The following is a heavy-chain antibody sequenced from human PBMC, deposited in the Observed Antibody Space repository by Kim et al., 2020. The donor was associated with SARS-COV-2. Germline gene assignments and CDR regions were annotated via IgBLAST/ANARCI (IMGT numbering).Heavy chain of an antibody. CDR2: INWNSASI. J-gene: IGHJ4*02. D-gene: IGHD2-15*01. V-gene: IGHV3-9*01. CDR1: GFTFGDYA. Sequence: GGSLRLSCAASGFTFGDYAMHWVRQAPGKGLEWVSGINWNSASIGYVASVKGRFTISRDIAKNSLYLQMNSLRAEDTALYYCAKDMGGYCSGGSCYSHGDSPWAPFDYWGQGTLVTVSS. CDR3: AKDMGGYCSGGSCYSHGDSPWAPFDY.